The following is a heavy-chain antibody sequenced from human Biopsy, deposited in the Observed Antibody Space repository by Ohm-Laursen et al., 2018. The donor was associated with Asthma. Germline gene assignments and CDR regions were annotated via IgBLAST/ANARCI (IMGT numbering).Heavy chain of an antibody. D-gene: IGHD3-10*01. J-gene: IGHJ6*02. Sequence: VPSVKASCKPSGYTFNSAGITWGRQAPGQGLEWMGWISVYNGNTKVAQKLQDRVTMITDTSTSTAYMELRSLRSDDTAVYFCARAVDYSHYYGIDVWGQGTTVTVS. V-gene: IGHV1-18*01. CDR2: ISVYNGNT. CDR1: GYTFNSAG. CDR3: ARAVDYSHYYGIDV.